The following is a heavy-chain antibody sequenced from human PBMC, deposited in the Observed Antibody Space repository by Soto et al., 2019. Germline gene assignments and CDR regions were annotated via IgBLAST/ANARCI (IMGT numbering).Heavy chain of an antibody. CDR1: GDTFSAYA. Sequence: ASVKVSCKASGDTFSAYAISWVRQAPGQGLEWMGGILPLSGTSNYTQRFQGRVTITADKSTSTAYMELSSPRSDDTAVYYCARTNPTKYYDYVWGDYRREGMDVWGQGTTVTVSS. D-gene: IGHD3-16*02. CDR2: ILPLSGTS. J-gene: IGHJ6*02. V-gene: IGHV1-69*06. CDR3: ARTNPTKYYDYVWGDYRREGMDV.